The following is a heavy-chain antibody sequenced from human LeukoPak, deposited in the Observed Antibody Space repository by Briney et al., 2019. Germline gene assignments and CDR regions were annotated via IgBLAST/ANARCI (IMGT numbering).Heavy chain of an antibody. J-gene: IGHJ4*02. CDR1: GYRFDIYW. V-gene: IGHV5-51*01. CDR3: ARLPDTAMVTGYFDY. CDR2: IYPGDSDT. D-gene: IGHD5-18*01. Sequence: GESLKISCKGSGYRFDIYWIGWVRQMPGKDLEWMGSIYPGDSDTRYSPSFEGQVTISADKSISTAYLQWSSLKTSDTAMYYCARLPDTAMVTGYFDYWGQGTLVTVSS.